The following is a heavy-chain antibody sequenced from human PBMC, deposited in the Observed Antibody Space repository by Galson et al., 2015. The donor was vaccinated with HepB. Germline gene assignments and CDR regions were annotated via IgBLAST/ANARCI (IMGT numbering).Heavy chain of an antibody. V-gene: IGHV7-4-1*02. J-gene: IGHJ4*02. CDR1: GYTFTSYA. Sequence: SVKVSCKASGYTFTSYAMYWVRQAPGQGLEWMGWINTNTGNPTYAQGFTGRFVFSLDTSVSKAYLQISSLKAEDTAVYYCARVGGPYYDILTGPPDYWGQGTLVTVSS. D-gene: IGHD3-9*01. CDR3: ARVGGPYYDILTGPPDY. CDR2: INTNTGNP.